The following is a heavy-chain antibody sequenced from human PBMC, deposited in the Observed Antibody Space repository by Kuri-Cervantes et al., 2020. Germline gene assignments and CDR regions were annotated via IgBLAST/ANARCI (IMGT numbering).Heavy chain of an antibody. CDR3: ARGDYGDY. Sequence: SQTLSLTCAVYGGSFSGYYWSWIRQPPGKGLEWIGEINHSGSTNYNPSLKSRVTISVDTSKNQFSLKLRSVTAADTAVYYCARGDYGDYWGQGTLVTVSS. CDR1: GGSFSGYY. D-gene: IGHD4-17*01. V-gene: IGHV4-34*01. CDR2: INHSGST. J-gene: IGHJ4*02.